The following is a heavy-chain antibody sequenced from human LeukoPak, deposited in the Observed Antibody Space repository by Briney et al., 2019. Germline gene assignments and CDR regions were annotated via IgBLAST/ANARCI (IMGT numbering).Heavy chain of an antibody. V-gene: IGHV3-11*06. Sequence: GGSLRLSCAASGFTSSDYYMSWIREAPGKGREWGSYISSSSSYTNYADSVKGRFTISRDNAKNSLYLQMNSLRAEDTAVYYCARSSSSWLSHLYYYYGMDVWGKGTTVTVSS. J-gene: IGHJ6*04. D-gene: IGHD6-13*01. CDR2: ISSSSSYT. CDR1: GFTSSDYY. CDR3: ARSSSSWLSHLYYYYGMDV.